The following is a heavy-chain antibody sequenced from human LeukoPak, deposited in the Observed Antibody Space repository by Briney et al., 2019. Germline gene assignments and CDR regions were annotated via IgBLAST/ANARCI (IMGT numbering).Heavy chain of an antibody. Sequence: QPGGSLRLSCAASGFTFSSYAMHWVRQAPGKGLEWVAVISYDGSNKYYADSVKGRFTISRDNSKNTLYLQMNSLRAEDTAAYYCARAESGSQPSRFDYWGQGTLVTISS. J-gene: IGHJ4*02. V-gene: IGHV3-30-3*01. CDR1: GFTFSSYA. D-gene: IGHD1-26*01. CDR3: ARAESGSQPSRFDY. CDR2: ISYDGSNK.